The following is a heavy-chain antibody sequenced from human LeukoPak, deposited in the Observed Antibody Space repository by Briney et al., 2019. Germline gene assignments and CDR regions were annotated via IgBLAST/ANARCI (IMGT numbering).Heavy chain of an antibody. V-gene: IGHV3-21*01. CDR1: GFTFTSYS. Sequence: GGSLRLSCAASGFTFTSYSMHWVRQAPGKGLEWVSSITSSSTYMYYAGSVKGRFTISRDNARNSLYLQMNSLRAEDTAVYYCARDPYSGSYGNYYYYYKDVWGKGTTVTISS. J-gene: IGHJ6*03. CDR3: ARDPYSGSYGNYYYYYKDV. CDR2: ITSSSTYM. D-gene: IGHD1-26*01.